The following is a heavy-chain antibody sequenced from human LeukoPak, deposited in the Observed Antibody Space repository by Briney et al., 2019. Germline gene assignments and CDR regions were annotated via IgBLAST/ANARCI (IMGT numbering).Heavy chain of an antibody. CDR3: ARDYLGDGYNVGNFDY. J-gene: IGHJ4*02. D-gene: IGHD5-24*01. CDR1: GYTFTSYA. Sequence: GASVKVSCKASGYTFTSYAMNWVRQAPGQGLEWMGWINTNTGNPTYAQGFTGRFVFSLDTSVSTAYLQISSLKAEDTAVYYCARDYLGDGYNVGNFDYWGQGTLVTVSS. CDR2: INTNTGNP. V-gene: IGHV7-4-1*02.